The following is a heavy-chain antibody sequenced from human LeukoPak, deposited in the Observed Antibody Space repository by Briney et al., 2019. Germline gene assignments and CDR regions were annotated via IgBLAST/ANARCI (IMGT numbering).Heavy chain of an antibody. Sequence: PGGSLRLSCAASGFTFSSYAMSWVRQAPGKGLEWVSAISGSGGGTYYTDSVKGRFTISRDNSKNTLYLQMNSLRAEDTAVYYCAKAQSGYYVSSGYPFDYWGQGTLVTVSS. CDR3: AKAQSGYYVSSGYPFDY. V-gene: IGHV3-23*01. CDR2: ISGSGGGT. J-gene: IGHJ4*02. D-gene: IGHD3-22*01. CDR1: GFTFSSYA.